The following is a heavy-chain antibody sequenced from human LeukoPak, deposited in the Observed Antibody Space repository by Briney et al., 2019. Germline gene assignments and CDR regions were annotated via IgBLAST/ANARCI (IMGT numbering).Heavy chain of an antibody. V-gene: IGHV4-39*01. CDR2: IYYTGST. D-gene: IGHD3-22*01. CDR3: ARTSNYFDILY. CDR1: GGSISSSSYY. Sequence: SETLSLTCTASGGSISSSSYYWGWIRQPPGKGLEWIGTIYYTGSTYYNPSLKSRVTISIDTSKNQFSLRLSSVTAADTAVYFCARTSNYFDILYWGQGTLVTVSS. J-gene: IGHJ4*02.